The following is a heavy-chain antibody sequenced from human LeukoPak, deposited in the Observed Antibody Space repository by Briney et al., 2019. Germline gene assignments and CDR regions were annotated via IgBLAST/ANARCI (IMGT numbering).Heavy chain of an antibody. D-gene: IGHD5-18*01. CDR1: GFTFSSYS. Sequence: GGSLRLSCAASGFTFSSYSMNWVRQAPGKGLEWVSCMSASGGSTDYADSVKGRFTISRDNSKNTLYLQMNSLRAEDTAVYYCAKRGRKGGYRLLDYWGQGTLVTVSS. J-gene: IGHJ4*02. CDR3: AKRGRKGGYRLLDY. CDR2: MSASGGST. V-gene: IGHV3-23*01.